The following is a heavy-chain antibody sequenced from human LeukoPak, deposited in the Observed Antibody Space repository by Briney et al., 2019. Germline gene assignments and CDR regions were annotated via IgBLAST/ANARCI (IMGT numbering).Heavy chain of an antibody. V-gene: IGHV4-34*01. CDR1: GGSFSGYY. J-gene: IGHJ5*02. Sequence: SETLSLTCAVYGGSFSGYYWSWIRQPPGKGLEWIGEINHSGSTNYNPSLKSRVTISVDTSKNQFSLKLSSVTAADTAVCYCARGVPAAMIPFDPWGQGTLVTVSS. CDR2: INHSGST. CDR3: ARGVPAAMIPFDP. D-gene: IGHD2-2*01.